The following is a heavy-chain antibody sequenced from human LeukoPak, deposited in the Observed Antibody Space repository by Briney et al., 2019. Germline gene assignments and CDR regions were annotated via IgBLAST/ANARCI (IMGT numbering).Heavy chain of an antibody. CDR2: IYHSGST. D-gene: IGHD3-22*01. CDR3: ARDEGRGYDSSGGDY. V-gene: IGHV4-4*02. J-gene: IGHJ4*02. CDR1: GGSGGSISSSNY. Sequence: SETLSLTCAVSGGSGGSISSSNYWSWVRQPPGKGLEWIGEIYHSGSTNYNPSLKSRVTISVDTSKNQFSLKLSSVTAPDTAVYYCARDEGRGYDSSGGDYWGQGTLVTVSS.